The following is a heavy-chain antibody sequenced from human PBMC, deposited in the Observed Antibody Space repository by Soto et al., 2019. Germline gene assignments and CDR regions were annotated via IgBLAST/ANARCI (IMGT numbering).Heavy chain of an antibody. J-gene: IGHJ5*02. V-gene: IGHV4-59*01. Sequence: ETLSLTCTVSGGSISSYYWSWIRQPPGKGLEWIGYIYYSGSTNYNPSLKSRVTISVDTSKNQFSLKLSSVTAADTAVYYCAREVVAASNWFDPWGQGTLVTVSS. CDR3: AREVVAASNWFDP. CDR2: IYYSGST. D-gene: IGHD2-15*01. CDR1: GGSISSYY.